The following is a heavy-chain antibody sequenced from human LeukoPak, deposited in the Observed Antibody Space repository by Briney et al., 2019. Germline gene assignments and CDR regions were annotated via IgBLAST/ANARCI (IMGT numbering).Heavy chain of an antibody. J-gene: IGHJ4*02. D-gene: IGHD5-18*01. Sequence: SETLSLTCTVYGGSISSYYWSWIRQPPGKGLEWIGYIYYSGSTNYNPSLKSRVTISVDTSKNQFSLKLSSVTAADTAVYYCANGYSYGPHFDYWGQGTLVTVSS. CDR3: ANGYSYGPHFDY. V-gene: IGHV4-59*01. CDR2: IYYSGST. CDR1: GGSISSYY.